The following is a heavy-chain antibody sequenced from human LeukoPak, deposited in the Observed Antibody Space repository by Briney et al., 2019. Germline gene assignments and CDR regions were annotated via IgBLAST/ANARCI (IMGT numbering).Heavy chain of an antibody. CDR3: ARVGKYSSGWYQDYYYYGMDV. J-gene: IGHJ6*02. CDR1: GYTLTELS. V-gene: IGHV1-24*01. CDR2: FDPEDGET. D-gene: IGHD6-19*01. Sequence: GASVKVSCKVSGYTLTELSMHWVRQAPGKGLEWMGGFDPEDGETIYAQKLQGRVTMTTDTSTSTAYMELRSLRSDDTAVYYCARVGKYSSGWYQDYYYYGMDVWGQGTTVTVSS.